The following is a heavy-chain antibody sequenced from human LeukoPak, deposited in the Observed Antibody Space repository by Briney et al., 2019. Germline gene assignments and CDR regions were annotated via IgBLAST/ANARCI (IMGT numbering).Heavy chain of an antibody. V-gene: IGHV3-23*01. CDR3: ANHFACGSTSCPPFDS. D-gene: IGHD2-2*01. J-gene: IGHJ4*02. Sequence: AGGSLRLSCAASEFTFSKFPMGWVRQAPGRGLEWVSAISASGDVTFHADSVRGRFTISRDNAKNSLYLQMNSLRVEDTAVYYCANHFACGSTSCPPFDSWGQGTLVTVSS. CDR1: EFTFSKFP. CDR2: ISASGDVT.